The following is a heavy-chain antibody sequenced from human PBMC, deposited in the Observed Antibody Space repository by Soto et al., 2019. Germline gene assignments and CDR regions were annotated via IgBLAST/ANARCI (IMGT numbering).Heavy chain of an antibody. CDR3: ARGRGYYGSGSYSSPLYYYYGMDV. CDR1: GGTFSSYA. D-gene: IGHD3-10*01. V-gene: IGHV1-69*01. J-gene: IGHJ6*02. CDR2: IIPIFGTA. Sequence: QVPLVQSGAEVKKPGSSVKVSCKASGGTFSSYAISWVRQAPGQGLEWMGGIIPIFGTANYAQKFQGRVTINADESTSTAYMELSSLRSEDTAVYYCARGRGYYGSGSYSSPLYYYYGMDVWGQGTTVTVSS.